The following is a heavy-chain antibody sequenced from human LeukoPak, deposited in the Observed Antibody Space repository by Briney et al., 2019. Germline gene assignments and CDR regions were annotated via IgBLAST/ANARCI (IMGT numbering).Heavy chain of an antibody. V-gene: IGHV1-69*13. Sequence: ASVTVSCKASGGTFSSYAISWVRQAPGQGLEWMGGIIPIFGTANYAQKFQGRVTITADESTSTAYMELSSLRSEDTAVYYCARVDSNYPYYFDYWGQGTLVTVSS. CDR1: GGTFSSYA. CDR3: ARVDSNYPYYFDY. D-gene: IGHD4-11*01. J-gene: IGHJ4*02. CDR2: IIPIFGTA.